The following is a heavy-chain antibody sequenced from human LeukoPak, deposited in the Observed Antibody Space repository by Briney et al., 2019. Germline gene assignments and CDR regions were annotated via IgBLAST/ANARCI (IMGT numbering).Heavy chain of an antibody. CDR2: INPSSGAT. Sequence: ASVKVSCKTSGYTFTSYCIHWVRQAPGHGLDWMGIINPSSGATNSAQKFQGRVTMTRDTSTSTVYMQLSSLRSEDTAVYYCARAISPVAYYGMDVWGQGTTVTVSS. CDR1: GYTFTSYC. J-gene: IGHJ6*02. CDR3: ARAISPVAYYGMDV. D-gene: IGHD3-3*01. V-gene: IGHV1-46*01.